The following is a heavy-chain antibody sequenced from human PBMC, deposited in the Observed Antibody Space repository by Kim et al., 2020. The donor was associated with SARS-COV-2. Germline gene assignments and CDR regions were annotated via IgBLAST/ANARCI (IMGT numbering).Heavy chain of an antibody. J-gene: IGHJ4*02. CDR3: ARHRGQSDWLFPFYFDY. V-gene: IGHV4-39*01. D-gene: IGHD3-9*01. CDR1: GGSVSTGNYY. CDR2: IYYGGST. Sequence: SETLSLTCTVFGGSVSTGNYYWGWIRQPPGMGLEWIGSIYYGGSTYDRPSLKSRVTMSVDTSKNQFSLGLSSVTAADTSVYYCARHRGQSDWLFPFYFDYWGRGTRLTVSS.